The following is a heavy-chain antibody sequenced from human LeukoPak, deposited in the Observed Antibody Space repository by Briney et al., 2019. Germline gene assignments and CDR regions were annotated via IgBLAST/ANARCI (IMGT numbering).Heavy chain of an antibody. J-gene: IGHJ4*02. CDR2: IDPSDSYT. CDR1: GYSFTSYW. Sequence: GESLKISCKGSGYSFTSYWIGWVRQMPGKGLEWMGRIDPSDSYTNYSPSFQGHVTISADKSISTAYLQWSSLKASGTAMYYCAGDILTGYYNEGRYWGQGTLVTVSS. D-gene: IGHD3-9*01. CDR3: AGDILTGYYNEGRY. V-gene: IGHV5-10-1*01.